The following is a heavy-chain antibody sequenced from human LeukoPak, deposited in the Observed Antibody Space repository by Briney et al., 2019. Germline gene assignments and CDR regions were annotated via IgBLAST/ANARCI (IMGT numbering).Heavy chain of an antibody. J-gene: IGHJ4*02. Sequence: ASVKVSCRVSGYTLTELSMHWVRQAPGKGLGWMGGFNPEDGETIYAQKFQGRVTKTEDTSTDTAYMELSSLRSEDTAVYYCARMGRAPGFDYWGQGTLVTVSS. CDR2: FNPEDGET. V-gene: IGHV1-24*01. CDR3: ARMGRAPGFDY. CDR1: GYTLTELS. D-gene: IGHD3-10*01.